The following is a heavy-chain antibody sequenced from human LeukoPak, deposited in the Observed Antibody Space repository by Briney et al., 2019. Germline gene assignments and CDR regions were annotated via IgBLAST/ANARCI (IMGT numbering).Heavy chain of an antibody. CDR1: GYTFTSYD. D-gene: IGHD5-18*01. Sequence: ASVKVSCKASGYTFTSYDINWVRQATGQGLEWMGWMNPNSGNTGYAQKFQGRVTITRNTSISTAYMELSSLRSEDTAVYYCARVSGYSYGYGYYFDYWGQGTLVTVSS. CDR2: MNPNSGNT. V-gene: IGHV1-8*03. CDR3: ARVSGYSYGYGYYFDY. J-gene: IGHJ4*02.